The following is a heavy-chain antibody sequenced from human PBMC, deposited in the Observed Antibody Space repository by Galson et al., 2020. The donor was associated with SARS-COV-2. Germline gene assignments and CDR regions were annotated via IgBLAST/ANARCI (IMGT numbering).Heavy chain of an antibody. D-gene: IGHD6-19*01. CDR3: ARDGQTGSGWVFNF. CDR2: IFFDGSDK. CDR1: GFTFSSHA. Sequence: GGSLRLSCAASGFTFSSHAMHWVRQAPGKGLEWVAQIFFDGSDKYYGDSVKGRFTISRDISKNTVYLQINNLRADDTAVYCCARDGQTGSGWVFNFWGEGTRVTVSS. V-gene: IGHV3-33*01. J-gene: IGHJ4*02.